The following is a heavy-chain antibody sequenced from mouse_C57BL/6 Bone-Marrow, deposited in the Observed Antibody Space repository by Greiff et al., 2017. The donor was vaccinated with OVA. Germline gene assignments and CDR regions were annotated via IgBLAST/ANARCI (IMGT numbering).Heavy chain of an antibody. Sequence: VKLQESGPGLVKPSQSLFLTCSITGFPITSGYYWIWIRQSPGKPLEWMGYIPHSGETFYNPSLQSPISITRETSKNQFFLHLNSLTTEATAMFDGAVDRRVVDTHSVDDWGQGTPVTVS. D-gene: IGHD1-1*02. CDR3: AVDRRVVDTHSVDD. CDR2: IPHSGET. CDR1: GFPITSGYY. V-gene: IGHV12-3*01. J-gene: IGHJ4*01.